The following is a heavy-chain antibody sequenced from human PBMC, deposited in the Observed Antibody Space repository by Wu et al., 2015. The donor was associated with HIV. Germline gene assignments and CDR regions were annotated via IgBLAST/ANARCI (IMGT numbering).Heavy chain of an antibody. CDR3: ARSGGGVGLVTYGRPLHGLGVSEP. D-gene: IGHD1-14*01. CDR2: INPNSGGT. J-gene: IGHJ2*01. Sequence: QVQLVQSGAEVKKPGASVKVSCKASGYTFTGYYMHWVRQAPGQGLEWMGWINPNSGGTNYAQKFQGRVTMTRDTSISTAYMELSRLRSDDTAVYYCARSGGGVGLVTYGRPLHGLGVSEPWGR. CDR1: GYTFTGYY. V-gene: IGHV1-2*02.